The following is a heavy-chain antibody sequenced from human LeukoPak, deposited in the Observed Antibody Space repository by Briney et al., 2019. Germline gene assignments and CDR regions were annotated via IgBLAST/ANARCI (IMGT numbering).Heavy chain of an antibody. V-gene: IGHV4-59*08. CDR3: AIQYGRYDFWSGYYGSYYCMDV. J-gene: IGHJ6*02. D-gene: IGHD3-3*01. CDR1: GGSISSYY. CDR2: IYYSGRT. Sequence: SETLSLTCTVSGGSISSYYWRWIRQPPGKGVEWVGYIYYSGRTNYNPSLNSRVTISVDTPKTQSSLKLSSVTAADTAVYYCAIQYGRYDFWSGYYGSYYCMDVWGQGTTVTVSS.